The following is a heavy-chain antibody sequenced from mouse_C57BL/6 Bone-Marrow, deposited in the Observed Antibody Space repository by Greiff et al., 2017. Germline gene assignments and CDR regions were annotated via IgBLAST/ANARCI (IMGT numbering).Heavy chain of an antibody. Sequence: EVQLQQSGAELVKPGASVKLSCTASGFYIKDYYMHWVKQRTEQGLEWIGRIVPEDGETKYAPQFQGKATRTADTSSNTAYLQLSSLTSEDAAVYYCARFDYGNYGLYYFDYWGQGTTLTVSS. CDR2: IVPEDGET. CDR3: ARFDYGNYGLYYFDY. J-gene: IGHJ2*01. D-gene: IGHD2-1*01. CDR1: GFYIKDYY. V-gene: IGHV14-2*01.